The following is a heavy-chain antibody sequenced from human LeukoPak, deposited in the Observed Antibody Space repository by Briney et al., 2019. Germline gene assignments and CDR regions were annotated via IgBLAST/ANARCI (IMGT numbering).Heavy chain of an antibody. Sequence: PSETLSLTCAVSGGSISSTSYHWAWIRQPPGKGLEWIGSIYYSGSTYYNPSLRSRVTISVDTSKNQFSLKLSSVTAADTAVYYCARVLYYYDSSGPWFYFYGMDVWGQGTTVTVSS. V-gene: IGHV4-39*01. CDR2: IYYSGST. D-gene: IGHD3-22*01. CDR3: ARVLYYYDSSGPWFYFYGMDV. J-gene: IGHJ6*02. CDR1: GGSISSTSYH.